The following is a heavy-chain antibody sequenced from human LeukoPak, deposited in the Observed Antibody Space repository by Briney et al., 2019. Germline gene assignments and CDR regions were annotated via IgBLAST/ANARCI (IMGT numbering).Heavy chain of an antibody. V-gene: IGHV3-23*01. CDR3: GKDRLKWQWLVMYCFDS. J-gene: IGHJ4*02. CDR2: ISGSGDRT. D-gene: IGHD6-19*01. Sequence: GGSLRLSCSASKFAFDTQAMSWVREAPGRGLEWVSAISGSGDRTHYADSVKGRFTISRDNYKITLYLQLHSLRAEDTAIYYCGKDRLKWQWLVMYCFDSRGQGGLVTVS. CDR1: KFAFDTQA.